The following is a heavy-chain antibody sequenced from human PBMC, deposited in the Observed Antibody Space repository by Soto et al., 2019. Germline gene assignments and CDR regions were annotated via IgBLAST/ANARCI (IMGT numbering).Heavy chain of an antibody. CDR3: ARDRRAAAFGMDV. V-gene: IGHV4-61*01. D-gene: IGHD6-13*01. CDR1: GGSVSSGSYY. Sequence: VQLQESGPGLVEPSETLSLTCTVSGGSVSSGSYYWSWIRQPPGKGLEWIGHIYDSGSTNYNPSLKSRVTISADTSRNKISLKLTSVTAADTAVYYCARDRRAAAFGMDVWGQGTTVTVSS. J-gene: IGHJ6*02. CDR2: IYDSGST.